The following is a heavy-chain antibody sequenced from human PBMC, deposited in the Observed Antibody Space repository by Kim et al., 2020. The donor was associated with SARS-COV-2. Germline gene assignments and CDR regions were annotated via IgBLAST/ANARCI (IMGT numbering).Heavy chain of an antibody. D-gene: IGHD1-7*01. Sequence: SPSFQGRVTISADKSISTAYLQWSSLKASDTAMYYCARSENWNYEAVAHYWGQGTLVTVSS. V-gene: IGHV5-10-1*01. J-gene: IGHJ4*02. CDR3: ARSENWNYEAVAHY.